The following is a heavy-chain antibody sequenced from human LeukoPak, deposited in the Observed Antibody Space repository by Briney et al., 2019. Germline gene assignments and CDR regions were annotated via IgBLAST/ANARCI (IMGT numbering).Heavy chain of an antibody. CDR2: IRYDGSNK. V-gene: IGHV3-30*02. D-gene: IGHD2-21*02. CDR3: AREDGGDFNDAFDI. J-gene: IGHJ3*02. Sequence: PGGSLRLSCAASGFTFSSYGMHWVRQAPGKGLEWVAFIRYDGSNKYYADSVKGRFTISRDNSKNTLYLQMNSLRAEDTAVYYCAREDGGDFNDAFDIWGQGTMVTVSS. CDR1: GFTFSSYG.